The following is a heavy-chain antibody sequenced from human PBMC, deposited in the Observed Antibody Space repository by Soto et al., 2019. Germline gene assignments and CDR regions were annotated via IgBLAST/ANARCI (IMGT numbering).Heavy chain of an antibody. Sequence: ASVKFSCQASGYTFTSYDINWVRRATGQGLEWMGWMNPNSGSTGYAQKFQGRVTMTRNTSISTAYMELSSLRSEDTAVYYCARGTGREMVYAQHYDYGMDVWRQGTTVTVSS. CDR2: MNPNSGST. J-gene: IGHJ6*02. CDR3: ARGTGREMVYAQHYDYGMDV. CDR1: GYTFTSYD. V-gene: IGHV1-8*01. D-gene: IGHD2-8*01.